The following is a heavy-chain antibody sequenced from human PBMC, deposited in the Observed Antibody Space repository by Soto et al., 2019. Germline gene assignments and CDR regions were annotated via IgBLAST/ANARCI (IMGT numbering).Heavy chain of an antibody. V-gene: IGHV1-46*01. D-gene: IGHD6-19*01. J-gene: IGHJ6*02. Sequence: ASVKVSCKASGYTFTSYYMHWVRQAPGQGLEWMGIINPSGGSTSYAQKFQGRVTMTRDTSTSTVYMELSSLRSEDTAVYYCARDPIAVAGPYYYYGMDVWGQGTTVTVS. CDR2: INPSGGST. CDR1: GYTFTSYY. CDR3: ARDPIAVAGPYYYYGMDV.